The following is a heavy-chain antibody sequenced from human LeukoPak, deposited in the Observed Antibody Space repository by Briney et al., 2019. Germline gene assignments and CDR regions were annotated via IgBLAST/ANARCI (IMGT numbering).Heavy chain of an antibody. D-gene: IGHD6-19*01. CDR1: GGTFSSYA. CDR2: IIPISGTA. CDR3: ARDVSGAVAGTTSNAEYFQH. V-gene: IGHV1-69*06. J-gene: IGHJ1*01. Sequence: SVKVSCKASGGTFSSYAISWVRQAPGQALEWMGGIIPISGTANYAQKFQGRVTITADKSTSKAYMELSSLRSEDTAVYYCARDVSGAVAGTTSNAEYFQHWGQGTLVTVCS.